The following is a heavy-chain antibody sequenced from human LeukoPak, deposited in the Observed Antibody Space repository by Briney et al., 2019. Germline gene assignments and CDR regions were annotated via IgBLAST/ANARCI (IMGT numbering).Heavy chain of an antibody. J-gene: IGHJ4*02. CDR3: ARDPRKYGSGSYRDY. D-gene: IGHD3-10*01. CDR2: INPDGNEK. Sequence: QPGGSLRLSCAASGFTFSSYAMSWVRQAPGKGLEWVANINPDGNEKVYVDSVKGRFTISRDNAQNSLYLQMNSLRAEDTAVYYCARDPRKYGSGSYRDYWGQGTLVTVSS. CDR1: GFTFSSYA. V-gene: IGHV3-7*01.